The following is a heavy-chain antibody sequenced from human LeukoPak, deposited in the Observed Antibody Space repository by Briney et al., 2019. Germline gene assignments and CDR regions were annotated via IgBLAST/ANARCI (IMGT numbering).Heavy chain of an antibody. CDR1: GGSFSGYY. J-gene: IGHJ4*02. D-gene: IGHD6-19*01. V-gene: IGHV4-34*01. CDR2: INHSGST. CDR3: ARGPPRGGAVRYSSGWYVGY. Sequence: KASETLSLTCAVYGGSFSGYYWSWIRQPPGKGLEWIGEINHSGSTNYNPSLKSRVTISVDTSKNQFSLKLSSVTAADTVVYYCARGPPRGGAVRYSSGWYVGYWGQGTLVTVSS.